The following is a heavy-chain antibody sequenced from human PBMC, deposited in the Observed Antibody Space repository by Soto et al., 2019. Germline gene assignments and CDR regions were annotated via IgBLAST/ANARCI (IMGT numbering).Heavy chain of an antibody. CDR2: IYYSGST. J-gene: IGHJ6*02. CDR1: GGSISSYY. Sequence: PSETLSLTCTVSGGSISSYYWSWIRQPPGKGLEWIGHIYYSGSTNYNPSLKSRVTISVDTSKNQFSLKLSSVTAADTAVYYCARVYSYGHTYGMDVWGQGTTVTVSS. CDR3: ARVYSYGHTYGMDV. V-gene: IGHV4-59*01. D-gene: IGHD5-18*01.